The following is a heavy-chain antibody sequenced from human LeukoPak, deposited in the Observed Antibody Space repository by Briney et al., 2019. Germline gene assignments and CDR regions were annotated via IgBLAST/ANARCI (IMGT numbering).Heavy chain of an antibody. D-gene: IGHD3-10*01. CDR1: GGSFSGYY. CDR3: ARDSAQPLDY. CDR2: INRSGST. J-gene: IGHJ4*02. Sequence: SETLSLTCAVYGGSFSGYYWSWIRQPPGKGLEWIGEINRSGSTNYNPSLKSRATISGDTSKNQFSLKLSSVTAADTAVYYCARDSAQPLDYWGQGTLVTVSS. V-gene: IGHV4-34*01.